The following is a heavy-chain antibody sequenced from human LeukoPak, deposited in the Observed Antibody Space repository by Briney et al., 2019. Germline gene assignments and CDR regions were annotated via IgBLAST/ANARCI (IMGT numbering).Heavy chain of an antibody. J-gene: IGHJ4*02. D-gene: IGHD3-10*01. CDR2: ISGSGGST. CDR3: AKGLKLLWFGELLG. Sequence: PGGSLRLSCAASGFTFSSYAMRWVRQAPGKGLEWVSAISGSGGSTYYADSVKGRFTISRDNSKNTLYLQMNSLRAEDTAVYYCAKGLKLLWFGELLGRGQGTLVTVSS. CDR1: GFTFSSYA. V-gene: IGHV3-23*01.